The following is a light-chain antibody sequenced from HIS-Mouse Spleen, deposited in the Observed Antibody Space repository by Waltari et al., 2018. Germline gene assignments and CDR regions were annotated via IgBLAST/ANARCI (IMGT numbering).Light chain of an antibody. CDR2: RNN. CDR1: SPNIGSNY. V-gene: IGLV1-47*01. CDR3: AAWDDSLSGVV. Sequence: QSVLTQPPSASGTHGQRVTISCSGSSPNIGSNYVYWYQQLPGTAPKLLIYRNNQRPSGVPDRFSGSKSGTSASLAISGLRSEDEADYYCAAWDDSLSGVVFGGGTKLTVL. J-gene: IGLJ2*01.